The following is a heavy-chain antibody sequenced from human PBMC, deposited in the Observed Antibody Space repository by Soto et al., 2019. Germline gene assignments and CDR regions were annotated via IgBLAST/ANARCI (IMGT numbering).Heavy chain of an antibody. D-gene: IGHD2-2*01. CDR3: AKDTTRDLYFDY. CDR2: IWYDGSNK. CDR1: GFTFSSYG. V-gene: IGHV3-30*02. Sequence: PGGSLRLSCAASGFTFSSYGMHWVRRAPGKGLEWVAVIWYDGSNKYYADSVKGRFTISRDNSKNTLYLQMNSLRAEDTAVYYCAKDTTRDLYFDYWGQGTLVTVSS. J-gene: IGHJ4*02.